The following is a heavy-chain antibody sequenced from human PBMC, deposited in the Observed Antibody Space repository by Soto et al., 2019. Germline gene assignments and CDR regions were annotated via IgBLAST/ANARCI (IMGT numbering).Heavy chain of an antibody. CDR1: GFTFDDYA. CDR2: ISWNSGSI. V-gene: IGHV3-9*01. CDR3: AKDAGYDDNFDY. D-gene: IGHD5-12*01. Sequence: EVQLVESGGGLVQPGRSLRLSCAASGFTFDDYAMHWVRQAPGKGLEWVSGISWNSGSIGYADSVKGRFTISRDNAKNSLYLQMNSLRAEDTALYYCAKDAGYDDNFDYWGHGTLVTVSS. J-gene: IGHJ4*01.